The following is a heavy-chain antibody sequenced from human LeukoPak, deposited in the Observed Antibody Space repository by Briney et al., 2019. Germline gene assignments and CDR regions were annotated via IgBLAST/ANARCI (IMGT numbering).Heavy chain of an antibody. CDR3: ARTGTSITLDRGYFDY. CDR2: IYYSGST. D-gene: IGHD3-10*01. V-gene: IGHV4-39*01. Sequence: IYYSGSTYYNPSLKSRVTISVDTSKNQFSLKLSSVTAADTAVYYCARTGTSITLDRGYFDYWAREPWSPSPQ. J-gene: IGHJ4*02.